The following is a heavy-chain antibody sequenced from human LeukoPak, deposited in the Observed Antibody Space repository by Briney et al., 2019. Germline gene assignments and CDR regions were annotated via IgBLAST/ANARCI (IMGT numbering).Heavy chain of an antibody. CDR3: ARDLDNLPDY. Sequence: ASVKVSCKASGYTFTGYYMHWVPHAPGQGLEWMGWINPNSGGTNYAQKFQGRVTMTRDTSISTAYMELSRLRSDDTAVYYCARDLDNLPDYWGQGTLVTVSS. J-gene: IGHJ4*02. V-gene: IGHV1-2*02. CDR1: GYTFTGYY. CDR2: INPNSGGT. D-gene: IGHD1-14*01.